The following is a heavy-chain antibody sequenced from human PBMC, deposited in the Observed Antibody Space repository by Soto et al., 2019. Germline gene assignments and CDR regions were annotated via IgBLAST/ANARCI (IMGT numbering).Heavy chain of an antibody. V-gene: IGHV3-74*01. CDR1: GFTFSSYW. D-gene: IGHD4-4*01. J-gene: IGHJ4*02. CDR3: AKVSTVTLLYYFDY. Sequence: GGSLRLSCAASGFTFSSYWMHWVRQAPGKGLVWVSRINSDGSSTSYADSVKGRFTISRDNAKNTLYLQMNSLRAEDTAVYYCAKVSTVTLLYYFDYWGQGTLVTVSS. CDR2: INSDGSST.